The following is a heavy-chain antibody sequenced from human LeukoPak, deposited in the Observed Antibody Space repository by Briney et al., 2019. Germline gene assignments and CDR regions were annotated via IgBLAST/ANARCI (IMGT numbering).Heavy chain of an antibody. CDR2: IKADGGEK. CDR1: GFTFSSYG. V-gene: IGHV3-7*01. J-gene: IGHJ4*02. Sequence: GGSLRLSCAASGFTFSSYGMHWVRQAPGKGLEWVAKIKADGGEKDHVASVKGRFTISRDNAKNSLYLQMNSLRVEDTAVYYCARGGAARPDFWGQGTLVTVSS. D-gene: IGHD6-6*01. CDR3: ARGGAARPDF.